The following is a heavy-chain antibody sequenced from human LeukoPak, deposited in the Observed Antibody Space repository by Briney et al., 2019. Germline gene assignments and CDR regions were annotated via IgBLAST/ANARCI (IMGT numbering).Heavy chain of an antibody. CDR3: AKHPGSGYYYFDY. CDR2: IGDSGAST. CDR1: GFTFSSYA. Sequence: GGSLRVSCAASGFTFSSYAMSRVRQAPGKGLQWVSTIGDSGASTYYTDSVKGRFTISRDNSKNTLFLQMNSLRAEDTAVYYCAKHPGSGYYYFDYWGQGTLVTVSS. D-gene: IGHD5-12*01. V-gene: IGHV3-23*01. J-gene: IGHJ4*02.